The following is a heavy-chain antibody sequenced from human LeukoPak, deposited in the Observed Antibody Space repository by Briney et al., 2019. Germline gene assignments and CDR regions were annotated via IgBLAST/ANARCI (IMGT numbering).Heavy chain of an antibody. Sequence: GASVKLSFKASGYNFSSYYIQWVRQDPGQGLEWMGLLNPSRGTTAYAPKFQGRVTVTRDTSSNTVYMELRGLRSDDTAIYYCARDATRGIGGSYDLDFWGQGSLVTVSS. CDR1: GYNFSSYY. CDR3: ARDATRGIGGSYDLDF. D-gene: IGHD3-16*01. CDR2: LNPSRGTT. V-gene: IGHV1-46*01. J-gene: IGHJ4*02.